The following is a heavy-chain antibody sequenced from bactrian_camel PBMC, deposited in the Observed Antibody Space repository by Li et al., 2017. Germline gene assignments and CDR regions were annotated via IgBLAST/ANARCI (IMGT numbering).Heavy chain of an antibody. CDR3: AAANLRDWLVPVPYNY. CDR1: EFTFSSYY. Sequence: VQLVESGGGLVQPGGSLRLSCAATEFTFSSYYMTWVRQAPGKGLEWVSSIYTGGGSTYYADSVKGRFTISKDNAKNTLYLQMNSLKPEDTAVYYCAAANLRDWLVPVPYNYWGQGTQVTVS. D-gene: IGHD1*01. J-gene: IGHJ4*01. CDR2: IYTGGGST. V-gene: IGHV3-2*01.